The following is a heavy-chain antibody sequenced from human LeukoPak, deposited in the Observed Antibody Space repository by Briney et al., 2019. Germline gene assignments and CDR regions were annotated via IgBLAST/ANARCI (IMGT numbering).Heavy chain of an antibody. J-gene: IGHJ4*02. V-gene: IGHV4-59*12. CDR3: ARDGARQGFDY. D-gene: IGHD3-16*01. Sequence: SETLSLTCTVSGGSISSYYWSWIRQPPGKGLEWIGYIYYSGSTNYNPSLKSRVTISVDTSKNQFSLKLSSVTAADTAVYYCARDGARQGFDYWGQGTLVTVSS. CDR2: IYYSGST. CDR1: GGSISSYY.